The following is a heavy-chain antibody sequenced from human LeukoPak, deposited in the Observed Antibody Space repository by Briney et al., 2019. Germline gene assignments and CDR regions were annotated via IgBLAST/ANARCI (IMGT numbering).Heavy chain of an antibody. J-gene: IGHJ4*01. CDR1: GFPFSSYE. CDR2: MSSSGDII. CDR3: ARDDGGRHTSSLDY. D-gene: IGHD6-6*01. Sequence: GGSLRLSCAASGFPFSSYEMHWVRQAPGKGLEWVSSMSSSGDIIYYADSVEGRFAISRDNAKNSLYLQMDSLRAEDTATYYCARDDGGRHTSSLDYWGHGTLVAVSS. V-gene: IGHV3-48*03.